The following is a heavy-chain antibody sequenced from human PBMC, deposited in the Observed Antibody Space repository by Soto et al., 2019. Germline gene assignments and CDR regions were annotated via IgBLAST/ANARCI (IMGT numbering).Heavy chain of an antibody. Sequence: PGESLKISCKVSGYSLTSYWISWVRQMPGKGLEWMGRIDPSDSYTNSSPSFQGHVTISADKSISTAYLQWSSLKASDTAMYYCARPGYDSSGFGYYYYGMDVWGQGTTVTVSS. CDR1: GYSLTSYW. CDR2: IDPSDSYT. V-gene: IGHV5-10-1*01. CDR3: ARPGYDSSGFGYYYYGMDV. J-gene: IGHJ6*02. D-gene: IGHD3-22*01.